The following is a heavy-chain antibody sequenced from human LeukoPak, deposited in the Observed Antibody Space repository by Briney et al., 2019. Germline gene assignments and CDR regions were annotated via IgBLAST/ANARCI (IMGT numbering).Heavy chain of an antibody. V-gene: IGHV3-23*01. CDR3: AKNPLGYCSSTSCYTLPVDY. CDR1: GFIFSNYA. Sequence: GGSLRLSCAASGFIFSNYAMSWVRQAPGKGLEWVSAISGSGGSTYYADSVKGRYTISRDNSKNTLYLQMNSLRAEDTAVYYCAKNPLGYCSSTSCYTLPVDYWGQGTLVTVSS. D-gene: IGHD2-2*01. J-gene: IGHJ4*02. CDR2: ISGSGGST.